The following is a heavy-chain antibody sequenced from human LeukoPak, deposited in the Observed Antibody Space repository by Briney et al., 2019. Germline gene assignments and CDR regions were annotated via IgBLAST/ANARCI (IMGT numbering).Heavy chain of an antibody. V-gene: IGHV3-21*01. D-gene: IGHD1-26*01. CDR1: GFTFSTYS. CDR3: ARDTEWELMGSYYFDY. J-gene: IGHJ4*02. Sequence: PGRSLRLSCAASGFTFSTYSMNWVRQAPGKGLEWVSSITSSSTYIYYADSVKGRFTISRDNAKNSLYLQMNSLRAEDTAVYYCARDTEWELMGSYYFDYWGQGTLVTVSS. CDR2: ITSSSTYI.